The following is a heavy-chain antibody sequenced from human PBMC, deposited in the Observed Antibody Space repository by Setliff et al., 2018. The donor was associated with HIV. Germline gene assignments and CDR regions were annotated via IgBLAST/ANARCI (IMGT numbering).Heavy chain of an antibody. V-gene: IGHV3-9*01. CDR2: INWNSVSR. CDR1: GFTFGDYA. J-gene: IGHJ3*02. D-gene: IGHD1-1*01. Sequence: GGSLRLSCEASGFTFGDYAMHWGRQAPGKGLEWVAGINWNSVSRAYADSVQGRFTISRDNAKNLVYLEMNSLRPEDTALYFCAKDYGDGHNWGAFDIWGQGIMVTVSS. CDR3: AKDYGDGHNWGAFDI.